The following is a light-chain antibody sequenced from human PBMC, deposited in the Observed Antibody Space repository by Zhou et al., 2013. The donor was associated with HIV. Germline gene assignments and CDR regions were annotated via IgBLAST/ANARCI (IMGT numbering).Light chain of an antibody. CDR3: QLYNNWPPTWT. Sequence: ELVLTQSPATLSLSPGERATLSCRASQSLNSAYLAWFQQKPGQSPRLLIYGAVTRATGVPDRFSGSGSETEFSLSISNLQTEDFAVYYCQLYNNWPPTWTFGQGTKVE. J-gene: IGKJ1*01. CDR1: QSLNSAY. V-gene: IGKV3-15*01. CDR2: GAV.